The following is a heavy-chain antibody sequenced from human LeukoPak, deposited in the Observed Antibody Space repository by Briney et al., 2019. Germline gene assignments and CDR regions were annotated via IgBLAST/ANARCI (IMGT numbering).Heavy chain of an antibody. D-gene: IGHD3-10*01. CDR2: IYYSGST. CDR3: AHSITMVRGVIN. CDR1: GGSISSGNYY. J-gene: IGHJ4*02. V-gene: IGHV4-61*01. Sequence: SETLSLTCTVSGGSISSGNYYWTWIRQLPGKGLEWIAYIYYSGSTNYNPSLESRVTISVDTSKNQFSLKLSSVTAADTAVYYCAHSITMVRGVINWGQGTLVTVSS.